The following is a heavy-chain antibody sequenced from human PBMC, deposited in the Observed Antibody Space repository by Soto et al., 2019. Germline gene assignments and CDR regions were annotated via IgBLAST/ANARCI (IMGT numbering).Heavy chain of an antibody. CDR2: IYHSGST. CDR1: GGYISSGGSS. V-gene: IGHV4-30-2*01. J-gene: IGHJ4*02. CDR3: ARAGDSSGPVALGY. D-gene: IGHD6-19*01. Sequence: PSETLSLTCAVSGGYISSGGSSWSWIRQPPGKGLEWIGYIYHSGSTYYNPSLKSRVTISVDRSKNQFSLKLSSVTAADTAVYYCARAGDSSGPVALGYWGQGTLVTVS.